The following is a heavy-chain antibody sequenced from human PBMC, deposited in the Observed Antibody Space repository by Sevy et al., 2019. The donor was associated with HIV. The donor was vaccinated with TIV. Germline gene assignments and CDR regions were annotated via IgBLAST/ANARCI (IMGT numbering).Heavy chain of an antibody. CDR3: AREGDRLWSTGTYYYYGMDV. CDR1: GFTFSSYE. Sequence: GSLRLSCAASGFTFSSYEMNWVRQAPGKGLEWVSYISSSGSTIYYADSVKGRFTISRDNAKNSLYLQMNSLRAEDTAVYYCAREGDRLWSTGTYYYYGMDVWGQGTTVTVSS. J-gene: IGHJ6*02. V-gene: IGHV3-48*03. D-gene: IGHD5-18*01. CDR2: ISSSGSTI.